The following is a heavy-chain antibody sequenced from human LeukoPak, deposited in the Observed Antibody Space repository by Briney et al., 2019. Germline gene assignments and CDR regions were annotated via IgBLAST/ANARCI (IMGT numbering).Heavy chain of an antibody. J-gene: IGHJ5*02. CDR2: INPNSGGT. CDR3: AREASSPYCTNGVCYSASQDQHWFDP. Sequence: ASVKVSCKASGYTFTGYYMHWVRQAPGQGLEWMGWINPNSGGTNYAQKFQGRVTMTRDTSISTAYMELSRLRSDDTAVYYCAREASSPYCTNGVCYSASQDQHWFDPWGQGTLVTVSS. D-gene: IGHD2-8*01. CDR1: GYTFTGYY. V-gene: IGHV1-2*02.